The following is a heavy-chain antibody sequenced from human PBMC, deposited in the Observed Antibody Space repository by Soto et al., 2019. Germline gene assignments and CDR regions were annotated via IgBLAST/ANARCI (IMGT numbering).Heavy chain of an antibody. J-gene: IGHJ4*02. CDR3: ARSNYGEPREFDD. V-gene: IGHV3-72*01. CDR1: GFTFSDHY. CDR2: IRDKAYSYTT. Sequence: GGSLRLSCAASGFTFSDHYFDWVRQAPGKGLEWVGRIRDKAYSYTTEYAASVKGRFTISRDDLKKSLYLQMNSLKTEDTAVYYCARSNYGEPREFDDWGQGTLVTVSS. D-gene: IGHD4-17*01.